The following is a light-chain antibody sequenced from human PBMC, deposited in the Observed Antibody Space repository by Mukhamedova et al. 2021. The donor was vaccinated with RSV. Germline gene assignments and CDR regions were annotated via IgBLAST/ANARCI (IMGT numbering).Light chain of an antibody. V-gene: IGKV1-39*01. CDR2: AAN. Sequence: GDTVTITCRASQTIINYVNWYQQKPGEAPALLIYAANRLRIGVPARFSGRGSGADFTLTISGLQPEDFGTYFCQQGYTTPLTFGGG. CDR3: QQGYTTPLT. CDR1: QTIINY. J-gene: IGKJ4*01.